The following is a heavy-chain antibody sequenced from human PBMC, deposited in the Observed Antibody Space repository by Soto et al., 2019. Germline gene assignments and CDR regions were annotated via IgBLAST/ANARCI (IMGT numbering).Heavy chain of an antibody. D-gene: IGHD6-13*01. CDR1: GYTFTGYY. Sequence: QVQLVQSGAEVKKPGASVKVSCKASGYTFTGYYMHWVRQAPGQGLEWMGWINPNSGGTNYAQKCQGRVTMTRDTSISTAYMELSRLRSDDTDVYYCARDSSSWYHYYYYGMDVWGQGTTVTVSS. CDR3: ARDSSSWYHYYYYGMDV. CDR2: INPNSGGT. V-gene: IGHV1-2*02. J-gene: IGHJ6*02.